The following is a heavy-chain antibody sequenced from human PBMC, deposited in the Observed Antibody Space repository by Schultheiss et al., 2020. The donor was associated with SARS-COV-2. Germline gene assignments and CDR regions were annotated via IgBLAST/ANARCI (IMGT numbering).Heavy chain of an antibody. CDR1: GGSLSGYS. CDR2: INHRGST. Sequence: SETLSLTCAVYGGSLSGYSWSWIRQPPGKGLEWIGEINHRGSTNYNPSLKSPVTILVDTSKKQFSLKLSSVTAADTAVYYCARDGYNYGYGAVDYWGQGTLVTVSS. D-gene: IGHD5-18*01. J-gene: IGHJ4*02. V-gene: IGHV4-34*01. CDR3: ARDGYNYGYGAVDY.